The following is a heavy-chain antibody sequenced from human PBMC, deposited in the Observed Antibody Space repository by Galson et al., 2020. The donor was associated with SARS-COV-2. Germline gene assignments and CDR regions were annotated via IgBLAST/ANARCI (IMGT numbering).Heavy chain of an antibody. CDR3: GSDLPAVPAGIDY. V-gene: IGHV3-48*02. D-gene: IGHD6-13*01. CDR2: IDDSGSTI. J-gene: IGHJ4*02. Sequence: GGSLRLSCAASGITLRNYGMNWVRQAPGKGLEWVSYIDDSGSTIYYTDSVKGRFTISRDNAKNLLFLQMNSLRDEDTAVYYCGSDLPAVPAGIDYCGQGTQVTVSS. CDR1: GITLRNYG.